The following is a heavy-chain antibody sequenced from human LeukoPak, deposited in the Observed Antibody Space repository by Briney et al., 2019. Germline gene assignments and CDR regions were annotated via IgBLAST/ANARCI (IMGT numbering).Heavy chain of an antibody. Sequence: PGGSLRLSCAASGFTFSSYWMHWVRQAPGKGLVWVSRISSDGSSTSYADSVKGRFTISRDNAKNTLYLQMNSLRAEDTAVYYCARGYCSGGSCWNWFDPWGQGTLVTVSS. CDR1: GFTFSSYW. CDR2: ISSDGSST. J-gene: IGHJ5*02. V-gene: IGHV3-74*01. CDR3: ARGYCSGGSCWNWFDP. D-gene: IGHD2-15*01.